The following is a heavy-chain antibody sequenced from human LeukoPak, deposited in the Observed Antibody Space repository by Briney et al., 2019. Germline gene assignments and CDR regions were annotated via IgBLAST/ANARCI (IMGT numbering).Heavy chain of an antibody. CDR1: GDTFTSYA. CDR3: ARGQGQQLLDPFDY. V-gene: IGHV1-69*13. D-gene: IGHD6-13*01. CDR2: IIPIFGTA. J-gene: IGHJ4*02. Sequence: ASLKVSCKPSGDTFTSYATSWVRQAPGQGLEWMGGIIPIFGTANYAQKFQGRVTITADESTSTAYMELSSLRSEDTAVYYCARGQGQQLLDPFDYWGQGTLVTVSS.